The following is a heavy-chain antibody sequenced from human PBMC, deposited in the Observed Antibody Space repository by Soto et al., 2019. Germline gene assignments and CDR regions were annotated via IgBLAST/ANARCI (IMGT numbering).Heavy chain of an antibody. CDR1: VFIVISNY. V-gene: IGHV3-53*01. J-gene: IGHJ6*02. D-gene: IGHD4-17*01. CDR3: ARKLVNAYGDYHGMDV. Sequence: GWSLRLACESSVFIVISNYMSWVRQAPGKGLEWVSAIYSGGSTYYADSVKGRFTISRDKSKNTLYLKMNSPRAEDTAVYYCARKLVNAYGDYHGMDVWGQGTTVTAP. CDR2: IYSGGST.